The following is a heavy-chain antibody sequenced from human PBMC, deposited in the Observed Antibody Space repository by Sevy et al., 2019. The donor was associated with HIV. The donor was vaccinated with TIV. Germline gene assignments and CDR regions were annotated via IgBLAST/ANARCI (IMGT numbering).Heavy chain of an antibody. CDR1: GFTFSSYG. CDR2: ISYDGSNK. CDR3: AKDPAYCGGDCYPTGAFDI. D-gene: IGHD2-21*02. V-gene: IGHV3-30*18. Sequence: GGSLRLSCAASGFTFSSYGMHWVRQAPGKGLEWVAVISYDGSNKYYADSVKGRFTISRDNSKNTLYLQMNSLRAEDTVGYYCAKDPAYCGGDCYPTGAFDIWGQGTMVTVSS. J-gene: IGHJ3*02.